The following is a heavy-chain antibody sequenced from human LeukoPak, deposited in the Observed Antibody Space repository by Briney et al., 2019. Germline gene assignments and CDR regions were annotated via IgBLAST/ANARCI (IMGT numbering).Heavy chain of an antibody. CDR3: AKDPGASVSGFHMDV. D-gene: IGHD2-8*02. V-gene: IGHV3-23*01. J-gene: IGHJ6*03. CDR2: IGGGATT. CDR1: GFTFSNYV. Sequence: GGSLRLSCAASGFTFSNYVMSWVRQAPGKGLEWVSAIGGGATTYYADYVKGRFTISRDKSKNMLYLQMDTLRAEDTALYYCAKDPGASVSGFHMDVWGKGTTVIVSS.